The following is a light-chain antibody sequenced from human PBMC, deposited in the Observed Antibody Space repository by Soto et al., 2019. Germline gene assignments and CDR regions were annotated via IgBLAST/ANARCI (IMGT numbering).Light chain of an antibody. CDR1: QTVLYSSNNKNY. Sequence: DIVMTQSPDSLAVSLGERATLNCKSSQTVLYSSNNKNYLAWYQEKSGQPPKLLIYWASTRESGVPDRFSGSGSGTDFTLTISSLQAEDVAVYYCQQYYSTPYTFGQGTKLEIK. CDR2: WAS. V-gene: IGKV4-1*01. CDR3: QQYYSTPYT. J-gene: IGKJ2*01.